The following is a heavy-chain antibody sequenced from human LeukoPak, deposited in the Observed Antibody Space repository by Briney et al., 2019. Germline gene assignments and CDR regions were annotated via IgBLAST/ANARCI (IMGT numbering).Heavy chain of an antibody. CDR3: AGPEFGGNSENDAFDI. V-gene: IGHV1-46*01. CDR1: GYTFTGYY. J-gene: IGHJ3*02. Sequence: GASVKVSCKASGYTFTGYYMHWVRQAPGQGLEWMGIINPSGDFTSYAQKFQGRVTMTRDMSTSTVYMELSSLRSEDTAVYYCAGPEFGGNSENDAFDIWGQGTMVTVSS. CDR2: INPSGDFT. D-gene: IGHD4-23*01.